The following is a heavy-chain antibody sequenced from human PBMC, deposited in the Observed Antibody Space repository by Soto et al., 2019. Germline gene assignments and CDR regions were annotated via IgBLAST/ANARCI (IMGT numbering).Heavy chain of an antibody. CDR1: GGSINYNSYY. CDR2: IFYTGTT. J-gene: IGHJ5*02. Sequence: SETLSLTCSVSGGSINYNSYYWGWIRQPPGKGLEWVGGIFYTGTTYYSPSLKDRVAISVDTSKNSFSLNLTSVAAADTAVYFCARLVVVAPVANAWGQGTLVTVSS. V-gene: IGHV4-39*02. CDR3: ARLVVVAPVANA. D-gene: IGHD2-2*01.